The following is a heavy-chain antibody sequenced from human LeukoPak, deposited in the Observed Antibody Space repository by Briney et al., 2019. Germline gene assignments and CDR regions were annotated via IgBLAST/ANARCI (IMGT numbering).Heavy chain of an antibody. D-gene: IGHD2-15*01. Sequence: ASVKVSCKASGGTFSSYAISWVRQAPGQGLEWMGRIIPSLGIANYAQKFQGRVTIPADKSTSTAYMELSSLRSEDTAVYCCARVDCSGGSCYSENNCFDPWGQGTLVTVSS. CDR2: IIPSLGIA. V-gene: IGHV1-69*04. CDR1: GGTFSSYA. CDR3: ARVDCSGGSCYSENNCFDP. J-gene: IGHJ5*02.